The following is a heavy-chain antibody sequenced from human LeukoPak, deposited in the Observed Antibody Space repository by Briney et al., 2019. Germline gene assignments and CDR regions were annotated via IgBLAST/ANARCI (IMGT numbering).Heavy chain of an antibody. CDR2: IKEDGSEK. Sequence: GGSLRLSCEVSGFTFSSYAMNWVRQAPGKGLEWVANIKEDGSEKYYVDSVKGRFTISRDNAKNSLYLQMNCLRAEDTAVYYCARAKEDYYGSGTYSTYDWGQGTLVTVSS. V-gene: IGHV3-7*01. D-gene: IGHD3-10*01. CDR3: ARAKEDYYGSGTYSTYD. J-gene: IGHJ4*02. CDR1: GFTFSSYA.